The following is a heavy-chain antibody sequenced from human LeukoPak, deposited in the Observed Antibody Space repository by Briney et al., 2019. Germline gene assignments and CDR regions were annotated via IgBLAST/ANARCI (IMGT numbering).Heavy chain of an antibody. CDR3: ARDHYGSGSYKSYFDN. V-gene: IGHV4-4*07. J-gene: IGHJ4*02. D-gene: IGHD3-10*01. CDR1: GDSISSDY. Sequence: SETLSLTCTVSGDSISSDYWSWIRQAAGKGLEWIGRMYTSGSTKYNPSLKSRVIISVDKSKNQFSLRLSSVTAADTAVYYCARDHYGSGSYKSYFDNWGQGIQVTVSS. CDR2: MYTSGST.